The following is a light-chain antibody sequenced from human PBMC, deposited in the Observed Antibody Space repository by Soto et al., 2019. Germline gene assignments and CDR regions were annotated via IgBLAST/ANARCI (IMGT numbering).Light chain of an antibody. CDR2: EIN. V-gene: IGLV2-8*01. CDR1: SSDVGAYDY. Sequence: QSALTQPPSASGSPGQSVTISCTGTSSDVGAYDYVSWYQQHPGKAPKLMIYEINKRPSGVPDRFSGSKSGNTASLTVSGLQAEDEGDYYCCSYAGDYMFVFGTGTKVTVL. J-gene: IGLJ1*01. CDR3: CSYAGDYMFV.